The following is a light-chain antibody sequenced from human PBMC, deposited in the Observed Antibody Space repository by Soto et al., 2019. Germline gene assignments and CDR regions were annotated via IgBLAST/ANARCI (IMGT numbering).Light chain of an antibody. V-gene: IGKV1-5*01. CDR2: DVS. CDR3: QQYNTFWT. Sequence: DIQMTQSPSTLSASVGDRVTITCRASQSISSWLAWYQQKPGKAPKLLIYDVSNLESGVPSRFSGSGSGTEFTLTISSLQPDVVATYYCQQYNTFWTFGQGTKVEIK. J-gene: IGKJ1*01. CDR1: QSISSW.